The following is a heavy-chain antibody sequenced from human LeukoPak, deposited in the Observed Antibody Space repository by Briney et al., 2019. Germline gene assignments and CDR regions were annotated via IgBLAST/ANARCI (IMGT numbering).Heavy chain of an antibody. Sequence: SETLSLTCAVYGGSFSGYYWSWIRQPPGKGLEWIGEINHSGSTNYNPSLKSRVTISVDTSKNQFSLKLSSVTAAGTAVYYCARTYPYYDFWSGYYTGNWFDPWGQGTLVTVSS. CDR1: GGSFSGYY. CDR3: ARTYPYYDFWSGYYTGNWFDP. V-gene: IGHV4-34*01. D-gene: IGHD3-3*01. CDR2: INHSGST. J-gene: IGHJ5*02.